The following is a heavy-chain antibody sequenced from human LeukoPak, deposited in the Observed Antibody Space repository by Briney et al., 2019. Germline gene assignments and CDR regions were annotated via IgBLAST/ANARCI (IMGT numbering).Heavy chain of an antibody. CDR2: IKQDGSEK. CDR1: GFTFSSYW. V-gene: IGHV3-7*01. CDR3: ARDSGVYSLGYYGMDV. D-gene: IGHD3-10*01. J-gene: IGHJ6*02. Sequence: PGGSLRLSCAASGFTFSSYWMSWVRQAPGKGLEWVANIKQDGSEKYYVDSVKGRFTISRDNAKNSLYLQMNSLRAEDTAVYYCARDSGVYSLGYYGMDVWGQGTTVTASS.